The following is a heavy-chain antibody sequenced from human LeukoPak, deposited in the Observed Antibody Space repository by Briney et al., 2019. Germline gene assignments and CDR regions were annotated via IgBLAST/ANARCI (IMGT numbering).Heavy chain of an antibody. CDR2: IYGNDEE. J-gene: IGHJ5*02. V-gene: IGHV2-5*01. CDR3: ALRLTTGEIDFFDP. D-gene: IGHD4/OR15-4a*01. Sequence: SGPTLLDPTQPLTLTCTFSGFSLNTGGVSVGWIRQAPGKALEWLAVIYGNDEEHYTPSLRNRLTITNDASKNQVVLTMTNGDPVDTATYYCALRLTTGEIDFFDPWGQGTLVTVSS. CDR1: GFSLNTGGVS.